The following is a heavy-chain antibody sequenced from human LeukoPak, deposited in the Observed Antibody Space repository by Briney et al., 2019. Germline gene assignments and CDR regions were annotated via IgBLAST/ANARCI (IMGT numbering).Heavy chain of an antibody. Sequence: PSGTLSLTCTVSGGSISSYYWSWIRQPTGKGLEWIGHIYTSGNTNYNPSLKSRVPMSVDMSKNQFSLKLSSVTAADTAVYYCARDQINWFDPWGQGTLVTVSS. V-gene: IGHV4-4*07. CDR2: IYTSGNT. CDR3: ARDQINWFDP. CDR1: GGSISSYY. J-gene: IGHJ5*02.